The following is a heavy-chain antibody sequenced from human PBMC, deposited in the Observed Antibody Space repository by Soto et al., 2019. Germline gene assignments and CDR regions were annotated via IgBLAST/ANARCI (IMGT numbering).Heavy chain of an antibody. CDR2: MNPINGAT. D-gene: IGHD6-13*01. CDR3: GRGPSPRAPAGGTPYYYAMAL. V-gene: IGHV1-8*02. CDR1: GYDFTAYD. Sequence: ASVKVSCKTSGYDFTAYDINWVRQASGQGLEWMGWMNPINGATGSARRFQGRVSMTRNTATGTAYLELTSLRSDDTGVYYCGRGPSPRAPAGGTPYYYAMALWGLGTKVTASS. J-gene: IGHJ6*02.